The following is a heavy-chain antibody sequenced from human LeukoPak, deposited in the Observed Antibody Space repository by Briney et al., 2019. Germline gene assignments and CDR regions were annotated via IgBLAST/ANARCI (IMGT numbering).Heavy chain of an antibody. D-gene: IGHD6-19*01. V-gene: IGHV3-53*01. J-gene: IGHJ4*02. CDR1: GFTVSTNY. CDR3: AKGDRNSGWSY. CDR2: LYSGGNT. Sequence: GGSLRLSCAASGFTVSTNYMSWVRQAPGKGLEWVSDLYSGGNTYYADSVKGRFTISRDNSKNTLYLQVNSLRVEDTAVYYCAKGDRNSGWSYWGQGTLVTVSS.